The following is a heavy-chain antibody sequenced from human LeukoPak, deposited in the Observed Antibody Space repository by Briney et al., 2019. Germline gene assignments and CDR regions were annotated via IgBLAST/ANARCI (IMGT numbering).Heavy chain of an antibody. J-gene: IGHJ4*02. Sequence: GGSLRLSCAASGFTVSGNYMSWVRQAPGKGLEWVSVIYSGGSTYYADSVKGRFTISRDNAKNSLYLQMNSLRDEDTAVYYCTRDPNALDYWGQGTLVTVSS. V-gene: IGHV3-53*01. CDR3: TRDPNALDY. CDR2: IYSGGST. CDR1: GFTVSGNY.